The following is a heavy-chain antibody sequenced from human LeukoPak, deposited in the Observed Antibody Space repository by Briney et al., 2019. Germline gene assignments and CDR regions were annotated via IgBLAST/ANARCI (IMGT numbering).Heavy chain of an antibody. CDR2: IYYSGST. D-gene: IGHD2-15*01. J-gene: IGHJ4*02. V-gene: IGHV4-39*07. Sequence: SETLSFTCTVSGGSISSSSYYWGWIRQPPGKGLEWIGSIYYSGSTYYNPSLKSRVTISVDTSKNQFSLKLSSVTAADTAVYYCARGVVAAYDYWGQGTLVTVSS. CDR3: ARGVVAAYDY. CDR1: GGSISSSSYY.